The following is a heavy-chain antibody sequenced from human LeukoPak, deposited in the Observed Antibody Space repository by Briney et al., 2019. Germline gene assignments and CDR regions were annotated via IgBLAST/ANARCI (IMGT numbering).Heavy chain of an antibody. CDR3: ASGKATSMAQGY. D-gene: IGHD5-18*01. J-gene: IGHJ4*02. V-gene: IGHV3-53*01. CDR2: IYSGGNT. Sequence: GGSLRLSCAVSGFTVSSNYMSWVRQAPGKGLEWVSVIYSGGNTYYADSVKGRFTISRDISKNTVYLQLNSLRAEDTAVYYCASGKATSMAQGYWGRGTLVTVSS. CDR1: GFTVSSNY.